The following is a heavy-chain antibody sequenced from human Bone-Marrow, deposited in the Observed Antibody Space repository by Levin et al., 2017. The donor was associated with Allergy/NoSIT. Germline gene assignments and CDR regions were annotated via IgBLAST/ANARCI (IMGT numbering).Heavy chain of an antibody. CDR2: ISYDGTTK. D-gene: IGHD2/OR15-2a*01. V-gene: IGHV3-30*04. Sequence: SCAASGFQFTESAMNWVRQSPGKGLEWVAVISYDGTTKYYSDSVKGRFTISRDNSKSTLYLQMNSLRTEDTAVYYCAKGSEVLLLWYLDLWGRGTLVTVSS. CDR3: AKGSEVLLLWYLDL. CDR1: GFQFTESA. J-gene: IGHJ2*01.